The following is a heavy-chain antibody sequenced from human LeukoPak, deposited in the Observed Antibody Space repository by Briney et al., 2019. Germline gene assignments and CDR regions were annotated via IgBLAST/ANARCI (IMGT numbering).Heavy chain of an antibody. CDR3: ARDMYSSSWYGHYFDY. CDR2: INHSGST. CDR1: GGSFSGYY. J-gene: IGHJ4*02. V-gene: IGHV4-34*01. D-gene: IGHD6-13*01. Sequence: SETLSLTCAVYGGSFSGYYRSWIRQPPGKGLEWIGEINHSGSTNYNPSLKSRVTISVDTSKNQFSLKLSSVTAADTAVYYCARDMYSSSWYGHYFDYWGQGTLVTVSS.